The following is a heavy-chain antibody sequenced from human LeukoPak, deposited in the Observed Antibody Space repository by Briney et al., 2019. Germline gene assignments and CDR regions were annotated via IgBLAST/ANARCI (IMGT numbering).Heavy chain of an antibody. CDR2: IYPGDSDT. J-gene: IGHJ4*02. CDR1: GYSFINYW. Sequence: GESLKISCNGSGYSFINYWIGWVRQMPGKGLEWMAIIYPGDSDTKYSPSFQGQVTISADKSITTAYLQWSSLKASDTAMYYCAILSSGWYYFDYWGQGTLVTVSS. V-gene: IGHV5-51*01. CDR3: AILSSGWYYFDY. D-gene: IGHD6-19*01.